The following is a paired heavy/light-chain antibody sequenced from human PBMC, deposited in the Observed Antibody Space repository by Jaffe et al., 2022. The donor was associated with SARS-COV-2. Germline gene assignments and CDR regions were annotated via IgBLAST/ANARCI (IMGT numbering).Heavy chain of an antibody. V-gene: IGHV4-39*01. CDR3: SRGSTVTTGLCAFDI. CDR1: GGSISSISYY. Sequence: QLQLQESGPGLVKPSETLSLTCTVSGGSISSISYYWGWIRQAPGKGLEWIGSIYYSGTTYYNPSLKSRVTISGDTSKNQFSLKLTSVTAADTAVYYCSRGSTVTTGLCAFDIWGQGTMVTVSP. J-gene: IGHJ3*02. CDR2: IYYSGTT. D-gene: IGHD4-17*01.
Light chain of an antibody. CDR2: EVN. V-gene: IGLV2-8*01. Sequence: QSALTQPPSASGSPGQSVTISCTGTSSDVGDYDYVSWYQQHPGKAPKLMIYEVNKRPSGVPDRFSGSKSGNTASLTVSGLQAEDEADYYCSSYAGSNNWGVFGGGTKLTVL. J-gene: IGLJ3*02. CDR3: SSYAGSNNWGV. CDR1: SSDVGDYDY.